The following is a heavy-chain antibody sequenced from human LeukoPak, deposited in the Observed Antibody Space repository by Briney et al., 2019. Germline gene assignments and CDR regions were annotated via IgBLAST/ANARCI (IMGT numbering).Heavy chain of an antibody. J-gene: IGHJ6*02. Sequence: GGSLRLSCAASGFTFSDYWMHWVRQAPGRGLEWVANIKQDGSERYYVDSVKGRFTISRDNAKNSLYLQMNSLRAEDTAVYYCARAPHYSNYGPYYYGMDVWGQGTTVTVSS. CDR1: GFTFSDYW. D-gene: IGHD4-11*01. V-gene: IGHV3-7*01. CDR2: IKQDGSER. CDR3: ARAPHYSNYGPYYYGMDV.